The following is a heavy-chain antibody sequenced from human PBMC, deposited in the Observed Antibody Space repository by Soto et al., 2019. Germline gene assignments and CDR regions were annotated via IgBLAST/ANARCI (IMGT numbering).Heavy chain of an antibody. J-gene: IGHJ6*02. V-gene: IGHV1-8*01. Sequence: QVQLVQSGAEVKKPGASVKVSCKASGYTFTSYDINWVRQATGQGLEWMGWMNPNSGNTGYAQKFQGGVTMTRNTSTSTAYIELTSLRSEGTAVYYCARWPDGYYYYGMDVWGQGTTVTVSS. CDR3: ARWPDGYYYYGMDV. CDR1: GYTFTSYD. CDR2: MNPNSGNT.